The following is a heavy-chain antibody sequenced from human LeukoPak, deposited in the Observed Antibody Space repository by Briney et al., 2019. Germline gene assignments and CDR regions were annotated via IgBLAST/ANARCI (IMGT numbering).Heavy chain of an antibody. V-gene: IGHV3-7*03. CDR1: GFTFSSYW. Sequence: GGSLRLSCAASGFTFSSYWMNWARQAPGKGLEWVVSINHNGNVNYYVDSVKGRFTISRDNAKNSLYLQMSNLRAEDTAVYFCARGGGLDVWGQGATVTVSS. CDR2: INHNGNVN. J-gene: IGHJ6*02. D-gene: IGHD3-16*01. CDR3: ARGGGLDV.